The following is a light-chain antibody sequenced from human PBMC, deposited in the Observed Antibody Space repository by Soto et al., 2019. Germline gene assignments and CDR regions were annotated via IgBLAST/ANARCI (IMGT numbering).Light chain of an antibody. V-gene: IGKV1-5*01. CDR1: QSISSW. J-gene: IGKJ5*01. CDR3: QQYNSAPQT. CDR2: DAS. Sequence: DIQMTQSPSTLSASVGARVPITCRASQSISSWLAWYQQKPGKAPKLLIYDASSLESGVPSRFSGSGSGTDFTLTISSLQPEDVATYYCQQYNSAPQTFGQGTRLEIK.